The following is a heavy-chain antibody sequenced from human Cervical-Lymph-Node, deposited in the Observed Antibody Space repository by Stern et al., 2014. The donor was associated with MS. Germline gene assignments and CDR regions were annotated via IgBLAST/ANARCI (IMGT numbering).Heavy chain of an antibody. CDR1: GYTFTSYG. D-gene: IGHD6-19*01. Sequence: QVQLVQSGAEVKKPGASVKVSCKASGYTFTSYGISWVRQAPGQGLEWMGXXSAYNGNTNYEQKLQGRVTITTDNSTNTAYMELRSLRSDDTAVYYCARTSIKQWLGRGVLDYWGQGTLVTVSS. CDR3: ARTSIKQWLGRGVLDY. J-gene: IGHJ4*02. CDR2: XSAYNGNT. V-gene: IGHV1-18*01.